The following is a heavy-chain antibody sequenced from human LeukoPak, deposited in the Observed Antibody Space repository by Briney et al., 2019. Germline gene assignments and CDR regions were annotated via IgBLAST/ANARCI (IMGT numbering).Heavy chain of an antibody. D-gene: IGHD4-11*01. V-gene: IGHV3-7*01. CDR1: GFTFSNYW. J-gene: IGHJ4*02. CDR3: ARLMGGVTTYDY. CDR2: IRPDGSED. Sequence: SGGSLRLSCAASGFTFSNYWMSWVRQAPGKGLEWVASIRPDGSEDYYMDSVKGRFTISRDNAENSLYLQMNSLRAEDTAVYYCARLMGGVTTYDYCGQGTLVTVSS.